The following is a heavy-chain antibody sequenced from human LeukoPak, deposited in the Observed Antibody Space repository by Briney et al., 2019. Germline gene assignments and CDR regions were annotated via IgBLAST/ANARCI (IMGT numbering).Heavy chain of an antibody. CDR3: ARDQVDAGSYFAFFDY. J-gene: IGHJ4*02. Sequence: ASVKVSCKASGYTFTGYYIHWVRQAPGQGPEWMGWIYPHSGGTNYAQKFQGRVTMTRDTSISTAYMELSRLRSDDTAVYYCARDQVDAGSYFAFFDYWGQGTLSPSPQ. CDR1: GYTFTGYY. CDR2: IYPHSGGT. V-gene: IGHV1-2*02. D-gene: IGHD1-26*01.